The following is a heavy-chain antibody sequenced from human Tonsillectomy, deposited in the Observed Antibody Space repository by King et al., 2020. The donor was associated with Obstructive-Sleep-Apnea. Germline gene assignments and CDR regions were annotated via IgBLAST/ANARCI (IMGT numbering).Heavy chain of an antibody. CDR2: IYYRGNT. Sequence: QLQESGPGLVKASETLSLTCTVSGDSIRGYYWSWIRQPPGKGPEWIGYIYYRGNTNYNPSLESRDTISIDTSRNQFSLRLSSVTAADTAVYYCARDQDDYASKAYFDSWGQGTLVTVSS. D-gene: IGHD2-2*01. CDR1: GDSIRGYY. CDR3: ARDQDDYASKAYFDS. J-gene: IGHJ4*02. V-gene: IGHV4-59*01.